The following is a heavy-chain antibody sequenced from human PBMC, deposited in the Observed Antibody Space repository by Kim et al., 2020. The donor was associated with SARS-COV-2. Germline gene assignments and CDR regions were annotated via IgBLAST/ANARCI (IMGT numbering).Heavy chain of an antibody. V-gene: IGHV4-34*01. CDR1: GGSFSGYY. Sequence: SETLSLTCAVYGGSFSGYYWSWIRQPPGKGLEWIGEINHSGSTNYNPSLKSRVTISVDTSKNQFSLKLSSVTAADTAVYYCARGSRGYSGYDIDYWGQGTLVTVSS. D-gene: IGHD5-12*01. CDR3: ARGSRGYSGYDIDY. CDR2: INHSGST. J-gene: IGHJ4*02.